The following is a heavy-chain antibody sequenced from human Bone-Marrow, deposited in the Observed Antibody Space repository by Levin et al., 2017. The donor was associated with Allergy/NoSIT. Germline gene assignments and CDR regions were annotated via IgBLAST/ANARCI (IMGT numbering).Heavy chain of an antibody. V-gene: IGHV2-5*02. Sequence: SGPTLVKPTQALALTCTFSGFSLTARPMGVGWNRQPPGKALELLALIYWDDDKRYSPSLRSRLTITKDNSRNQVFLTMTNMDPEDTATYYCAHRRSGYNWDDGDFDYWGQGTLVTVSS. CDR2: IYWDDDK. D-gene: IGHD1-1*01. CDR1: GFSLTARPMG. J-gene: IGHJ4*02. CDR3: AHRRSGYNWDDGDFDY.